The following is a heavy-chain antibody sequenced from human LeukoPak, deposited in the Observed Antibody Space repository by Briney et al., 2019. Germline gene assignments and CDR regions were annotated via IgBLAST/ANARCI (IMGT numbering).Heavy chain of an antibody. Sequence: ASVKVSCKTSGYSFTDYYMHWVRQAPGQGLEWMGRINPNSGGTNYAQNFRGRVTMTRDTSISTAYMELSRLRSDDTAVYYCARDKEATRGFDYWGQGTLVTVSS. V-gene: IGHV1-2*06. CDR2: INPNSGGT. D-gene: IGHD1-26*01. CDR1: GYSFTDYY. J-gene: IGHJ4*02. CDR3: ARDKEATRGFDY.